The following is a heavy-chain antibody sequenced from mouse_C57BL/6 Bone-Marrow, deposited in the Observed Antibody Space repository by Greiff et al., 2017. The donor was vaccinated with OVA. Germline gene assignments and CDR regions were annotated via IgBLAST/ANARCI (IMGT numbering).Heavy chain of an antibody. CDR1: GYTFTSYW. CDR2: IHPNSGST. J-gene: IGHJ1*03. D-gene: IGHD1-1*01. V-gene: IGHV1-64*01. Sequence: QVQLLQPGAELVKPGASVKLSCKASGYTFTSYWMHWVKQRPGQGLEWIGMIHPNSGSTNYNEKFKSKATLTVDKSSSTAYMQLSSLTSEDSAVYYCARSSTTVVADWYFDVWGTGTTVTVSS. CDR3: ARSSTTVVADWYFDV.